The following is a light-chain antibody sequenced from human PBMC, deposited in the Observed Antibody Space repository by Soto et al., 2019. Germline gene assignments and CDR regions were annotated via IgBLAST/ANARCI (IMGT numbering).Light chain of an antibody. CDR2: AAS. CDR3: QQLNSSPLS. V-gene: IGKV1-9*01. J-gene: IGKJ4*01. Sequence: DIQLTQSPSFLSASVGDRVTITCRASQGISSYLAWYQQKPGIAPKLLISAASTLLRGVPSRFSGSGSGTEFTLTISSLQPEDFATYYCQQLNSSPLSFGGGTKVEI. CDR1: QGISSY.